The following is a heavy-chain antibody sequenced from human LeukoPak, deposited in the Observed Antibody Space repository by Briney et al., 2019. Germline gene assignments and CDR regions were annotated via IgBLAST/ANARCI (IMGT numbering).Heavy chain of an antibody. Sequence: GRSPRLSCAASGFIFSNYPMHCVRQAPGMGLEWVAVISPDGTNKYYADSVKGRFTVSRDNSKNTLYVQMNSLRAEDTAVYYCAREYASGSYRGYFDYWGQGTLVTVSS. CDR1: GFIFSNYP. V-gene: IGHV3-30*04. D-gene: IGHD3-10*01. CDR2: ISPDGTNK. CDR3: AREYASGSYRGYFDY. J-gene: IGHJ4*02.